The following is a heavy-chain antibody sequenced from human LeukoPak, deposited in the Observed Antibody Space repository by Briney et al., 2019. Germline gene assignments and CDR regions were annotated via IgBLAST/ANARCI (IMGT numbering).Heavy chain of an antibody. D-gene: IGHD6-13*01. V-gene: IGHV5-51*01. J-gene: IGHJ6*03. CDR3: ARHLAAAGTNYYYMDV. Sequence: KNGESLKISCKGSGYSFTSYWIGWVRQMPGKGLEWMGIIYPGDSDTRYSPSFQGQVTISADKSISTAYLQWSSLKASDTAMYYCARHLAAAGTNYYYMDVWGKGTTVTVSS. CDR1: GYSFTSYW. CDR2: IYPGDSDT.